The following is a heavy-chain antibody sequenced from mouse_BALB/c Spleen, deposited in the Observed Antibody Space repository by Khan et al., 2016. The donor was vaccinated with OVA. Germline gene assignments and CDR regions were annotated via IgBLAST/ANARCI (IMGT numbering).Heavy chain of an antibody. CDR3: TREWVAWFHY. J-gene: IGHJ3*01. CDR2: IYPGSDNT. Sequence: QVQLKQSGAELARPGASVKLSCKASGYIFTDYNINWMRQRTGQGLEWIGEIYPGSDNTYYNERFKGKATLTVDKSSSTAYMHLSSLTSEDSAVYFCTREWVAWFHYWGQGTLVTVSA. CDR1: GYIFTDYN. V-gene: IGHV1-77*01.